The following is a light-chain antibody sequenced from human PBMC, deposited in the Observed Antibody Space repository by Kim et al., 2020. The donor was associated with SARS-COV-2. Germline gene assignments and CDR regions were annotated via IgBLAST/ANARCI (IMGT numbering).Light chain of an antibody. CDR2: GAS. Sequence: VFPGERATLSCRASQSVSSNLAWYQQKPGQAPRLLIYGASTRATGIPAGFSGSGSGTEFTLTISSLQSEDFAVYYCQQYSNWPRTFGQGTKLEI. CDR1: QSVSSN. CDR3: QQYSNWPRT. V-gene: IGKV3-15*01. J-gene: IGKJ2*01.